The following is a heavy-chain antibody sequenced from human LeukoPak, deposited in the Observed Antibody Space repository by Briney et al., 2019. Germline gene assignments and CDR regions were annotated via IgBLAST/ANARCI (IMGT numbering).Heavy chain of an antibody. CDR2: ISGSGGST. Sequence: GGSLRLSCAASGFTFRSYAMRWVRQAPGQGLEWVSVISGSGGSTYYADSVKGRFTISRDNSTNTLYLQMNSLRAEDTAVYYCAKLRANYMDVWGKGTTVTVSS. V-gene: IGHV3-23*01. CDR1: GFTFRSYA. CDR3: AKLRANYMDV. J-gene: IGHJ6*03.